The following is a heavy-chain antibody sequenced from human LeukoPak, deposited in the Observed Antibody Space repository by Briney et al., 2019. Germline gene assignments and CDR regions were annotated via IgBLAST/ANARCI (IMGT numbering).Heavy chain of an antibody. D-gene: IGHD3-10*01. V-gene: IGHV4-34*01. Sequence: SETLSLTCAVYGGSFSGYYWSWIRQPPGKGLEWIGEINHSGSTNYNPSLKSRVTISVDTSKNQFSLKLSSVTAADTAVYYCARHSSYYGSGSYYKPFYYFDYWGQGTLVTVSS. CDR1: GGSFSGYY. J-gene: IGHJ4*02. CDR3: ARHSSYYGSGSYYKPFYYFDY. CDR2: INHSGST.